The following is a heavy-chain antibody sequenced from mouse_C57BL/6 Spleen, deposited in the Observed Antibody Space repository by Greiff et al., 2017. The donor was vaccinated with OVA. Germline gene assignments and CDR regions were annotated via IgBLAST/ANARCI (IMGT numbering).Heavy chain of an antibody. Sequence: VKLQQSGTELVKPGASVKLSCKASGYTFTSYWMHWVKQRPGQGLEWIGNINPSNGGTNYNEKFKSKATLTVDKSSSTAYMQLSSLTSEDSAVYYCARWDGYFYWYFDVWGTGTTVTVSS. D-gene: IGHD2-3*01. CDR2: INPSNGGT. J-gene: IGHJ1*03. CDR3: ARWDGYFYWYFDV. CDR1: GYTFTSYW. V-gene: IGHV1-53*01.